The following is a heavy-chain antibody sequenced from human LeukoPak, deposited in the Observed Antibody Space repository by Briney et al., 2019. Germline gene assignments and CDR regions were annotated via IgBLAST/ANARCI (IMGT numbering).Heavy chain of an antibody. CDR3: ARLACSGGSYYLDY. V-gene: IGHV4-59*08. CDR1: GGSISSYY. D-gene: IGHD2-15*01. J-gene: IGHJ4*02. Sequence: SETLSLTCTVSGGSISSYYWSWIRQPPGKGLEWIGYIYYSGSTNYNPSLKSRVTISVDTSKNQFSLKLSSVTAADTAVYYCARLACSGGSYYLDYWGQGTLVTVSS. CDR2: IYYSGST.